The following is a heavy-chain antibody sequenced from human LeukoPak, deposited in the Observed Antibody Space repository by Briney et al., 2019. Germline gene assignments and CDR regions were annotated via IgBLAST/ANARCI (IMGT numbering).Heavy chain of an antibody. D-gene: IGHD2-2*01. Sequence: GGSLRLSCAASGFTFSSYWMSWVRQAPGKGLEWVAVISYDGSNKYYADSVKGRFTISRDNSKNTLYLQMNSLRAEDTAVYYCARDLGQLLRPDYWGQGTLVTVSS. J-gene: IGHJ4*02. CDR3: ARDLGQLLRPDY. CDR2: ISYDGSNK. V-gene: IGHV3-30-3*01. CDR1: GFTFSSYW.